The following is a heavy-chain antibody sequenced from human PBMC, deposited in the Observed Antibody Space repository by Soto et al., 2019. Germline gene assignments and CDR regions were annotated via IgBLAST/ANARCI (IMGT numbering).Heavy chain of an antibody. V-gene: IGHV4-4*02. CDR3: ATGYCTNGVCYYFDY. Sequence: QVQLQESGPGLVKPSGTLSLTCAVSGGSISSSNWWSWVRQPPGKGLEWIGEIYHSGSTNYNPSLTRRVTISVDKSKNQFSLKLSSVTAADTAVYYCATGYCTNGVCYYFDYWGQGTLVTVSS. CDR2: IYHSGST. CDR1: GGSISSSNW. J-gene: IGHJ4*02. D-gene: IGHD2-8*01.